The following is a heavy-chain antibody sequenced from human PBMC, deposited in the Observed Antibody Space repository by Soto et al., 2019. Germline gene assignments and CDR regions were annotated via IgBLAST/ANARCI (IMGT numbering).Heavy chain of an antibody. CDR1: GFTFSSYW. Sequence: GGSLRLSCAASGFTFSSYWMSWVRQAPGKGLEWVANIKQDGSEKYYVDSVKGRFTISRDNAKNSLYLQMNSLRAEDTAVYYCARDCDFWSDNYYYYYGMDVWGQGTTVNRLL. V-gene: IGHV3-7*05. J-gene: IGHJ6*02. CDR3: ARDCDFWSDNYYYYYGMDV. D-gene: IGHD3-3*01. CDR2: IKQDGSEK.